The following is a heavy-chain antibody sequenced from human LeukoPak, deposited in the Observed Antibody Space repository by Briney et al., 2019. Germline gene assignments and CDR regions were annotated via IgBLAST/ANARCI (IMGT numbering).Heavy chain of an antibody. D-gene: IGHD3-22*01. J-gene: IGHJ4*02. V-gene: IGHV3-48*02. Sequence: GGSLRLSCAASGFTISRYSMNWVRQAPGKGLEWVSYISSSTGTIYYADSVKGRFTISRDNAKNSLYLQMNRLRDEDTAVYYCARYYYDSSGGGEFDYWGQGTLVTVSS. CDR3: ARYYYDSSGGGEFDY. CDR2: ISSSTGTI. CDR1: GFTISRYS.